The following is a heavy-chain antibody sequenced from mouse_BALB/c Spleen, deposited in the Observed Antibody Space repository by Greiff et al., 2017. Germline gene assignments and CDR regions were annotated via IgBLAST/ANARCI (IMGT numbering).Heavy chain of an antibody. CDR2: IWTGGGT. CDR1: GFSLTSYD. Sequence: VQGVESGPGLVAPSQSLSITCTVSGFSLTSYDISWIRQPPGKGLEWLGVIWTGGGTNYNSAFMSRLSISKDNSKSQVFLKMNSLQTDDTAIYYCVRDSLRGFAYWGQGTLVTVSA. J-gene: IGHJ3*01. D-gene: IGHD6-5*01. V-gene: IGHV2-9-2*01. CDR3: VRDSLRGFAY.